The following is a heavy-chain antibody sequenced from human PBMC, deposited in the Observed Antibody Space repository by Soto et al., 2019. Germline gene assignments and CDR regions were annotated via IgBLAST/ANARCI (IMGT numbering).Heavy chain of an antibody. CDR1: GFTFSSYA. J-gene: IGHJ5*02. V-gene: IGHV3-30-3*01. CDR3: ARGGDYDTTANWFDP. CDR2: ISYDGSNK. D-gene: IGHD3-22*01. Sequence: QVQLVESGGGVVQPGRSLRLSCAASGFTFSSYAMHWVRQAPGKGLEWVAVISYDGSNKYYADSVKGRFTISRDNSKNTLYLQMNSLRAADTAVYYCARGGDYDTTANWFDPWGQGTLVTVSS.